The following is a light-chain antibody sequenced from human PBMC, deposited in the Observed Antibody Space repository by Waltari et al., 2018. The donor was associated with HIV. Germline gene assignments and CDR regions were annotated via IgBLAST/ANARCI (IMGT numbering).Light chain of an antibody. CDR1: VLPKKY. V-gene: IGLV3-10*01. CDR3: YSADDSGDYKG. Sequence: SHELTQPSSVSVSPGQTARITCSGDVLPKKYAFWYQQKSGQAPVLVIYKENIRPSDSPEGISGASSGTIATLRISEAQVDDEADYYCYSADDSGDYKGFGGGTKLTVL. CDR2: KEN. J-gene: IGLJ2*01.